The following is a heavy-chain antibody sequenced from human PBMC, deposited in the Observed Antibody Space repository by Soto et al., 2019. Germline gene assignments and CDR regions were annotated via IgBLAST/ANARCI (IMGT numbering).Heavy chain of an antibody. CDR2: FYSSGSI. Sequence: SETLSLTCTVSGGSVSSGSYYWSWIRQPPGKGLEWIGSFYSSGSIIYNPSLRSRVSISGDTSSNQFSMSLTSVTAADTARYYCARMYSSGSGWFHPWGQGTLVTVSS. CDR1: GGSVSSGSYY. V-gene: IGHV4-61*01. J-gene: IGHJ5*02. CDR3: ARMYSSGSGWFHP. D-gene: IGHD6-19*01.